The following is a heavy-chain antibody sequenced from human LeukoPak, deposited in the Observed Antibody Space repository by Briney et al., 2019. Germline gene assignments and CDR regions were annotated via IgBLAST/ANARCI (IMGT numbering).Heavy chain of an antibody. J-gene: IGHJ6*03. CDR2: IYSGGST. D-gene: IGHD6-6*01. CDR3: ARHLVRYYYMDV. V-gene: IGHV3-53*01. Sequence: PGGSLRLSCAASGFTFSSNYMSWVRQAPGKGLGWVSVIYSGGSTYYADSVKGRFTISRDNSKNTLYLQMNSLRAEDTAAYYCARHLVRYYYMDVWGKGTTVTVSS. CDR1: GFTFSSNY.